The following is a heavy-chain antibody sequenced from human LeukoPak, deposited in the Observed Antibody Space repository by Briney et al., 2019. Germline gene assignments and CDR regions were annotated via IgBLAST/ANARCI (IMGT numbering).Heavy chain of an antibody. J-gene: IGHJ6*03. V-gene: IGHV3-30-3*01. D-gene: IGHD3-3*01. Sequence: QPGRSLRLSCAASGFTFSSYSMHWVRQAPGKGLEWVAVISYDGSNKYYADSVKGRFTISRDNYKNTTYLQMNSLRAEDTAVYYCAKDCSGYDFWSGYYSSLGYMDVWGKGTTVTVSS. CDR3: AKDCSGYDFWSGYYSSLGYMDV. CDR1: GFTFSSYS. CDR2: ISYDGSNK.